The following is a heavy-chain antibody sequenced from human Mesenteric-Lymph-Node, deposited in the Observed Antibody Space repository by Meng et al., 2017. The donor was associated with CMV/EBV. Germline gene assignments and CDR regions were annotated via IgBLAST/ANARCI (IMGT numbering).Heavy chain of an antibody. J-gene: IGHJ4*02. CDR1: GGSFSGYY. D-gene: IGHD1-20*01. CDR2: INHSGST. V-gene: IGHV4-34*01. CDR3: ARRGGYNWTPRYFDY. Sequence: YGGSFSGYYWSWIRQPPGKGLEWIGEINHSGSTNYNPSLKSRVTISVDTSKNQFSLKLSSVTAADTAVYYCARRGGYNWTPRYFDYWGQGTLVTVSS.